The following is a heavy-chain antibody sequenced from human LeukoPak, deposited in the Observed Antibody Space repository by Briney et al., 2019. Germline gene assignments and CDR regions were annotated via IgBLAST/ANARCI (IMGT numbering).Heavy chain of an antibody. CDR2: INPSSGGT. D-gene: IGHD2-15*01. V-gene: IGHV1-2*06. CDR1: GYTFTKYY. CDR3: ARGYCSGGSCYSVENWFDP. Sequence: AXVKVSCKASGYTFTKYYMFWVRQAPGQGLEWMGRINPSSGGTDYAQKLQGRVTMTRDTTNSTAYMEVSRLRSDDTAMYYCARGYCSGGSCYSVENWFDPWGQGTLVTVSS. J-gene: IGHJ5*02.